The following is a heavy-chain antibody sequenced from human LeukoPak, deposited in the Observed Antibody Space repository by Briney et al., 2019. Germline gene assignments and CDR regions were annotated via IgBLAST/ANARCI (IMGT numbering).Heavy chain of an antibody. Sequence: SETLSLTCTVSGGSISNTAYYWGWIRQPPGKGLEWVGSLSYSGSPYYNPSLKSRVTISGDMSKNQFSLKLSSVTAADTAVYYCARHALGSLAAAGDNNFNYWGQGTLVTVSS. CDR2: LSYSGSP. D-gene: IGHD6-13*01. CDR3: ARHALGSLAAAGDNNFNY. J-gene: IGHJ4*02. V-gene: IGHV4-39*01. CDR1: GGSISNTAYY.